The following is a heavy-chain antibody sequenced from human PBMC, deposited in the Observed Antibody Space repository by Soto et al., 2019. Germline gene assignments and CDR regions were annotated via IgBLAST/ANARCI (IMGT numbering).Heavy chain of an antibody. V-gene: IGHV3-23*01. CDR3: ARDSGPRGYDAFDI. CDR1: GFTFSNYA. D-gene: IGHD2-8*02. CDR2: ISGSGGST. J-gene: IGHJ3*02. Sequence: GGSLRLSCAASGFTFSNYAVTWVRQAPGKGLEWVATISGSGGSTYYADSVKGRFTISRDNAKNSLYLQMNSLRAEDTAVYYCARDSGPRGYDAFDIWGQGTMVTVSS.